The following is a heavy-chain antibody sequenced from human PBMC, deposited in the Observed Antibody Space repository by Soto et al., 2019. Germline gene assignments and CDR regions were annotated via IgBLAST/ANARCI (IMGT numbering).Heavy chain of an antibody. Sequence: ASVKVSCKASGYTFTSYAMHWVRQAPGQRLEWMGWINAGNGNTKYSQKFQGRVTITRDTSASTAYMELSSLRSEDTAVYYCARVVGINYYYYYGMDVWGQGNTVTVSS. V-gene: IGHV1-3*01. J-gene: IGHJ6*02. CDR2: INAGNGNT. CDR1: GYTFTSYA. CDR3: ARVVGINYYYYYGMDV. D-gene: IGHD2-21*01.